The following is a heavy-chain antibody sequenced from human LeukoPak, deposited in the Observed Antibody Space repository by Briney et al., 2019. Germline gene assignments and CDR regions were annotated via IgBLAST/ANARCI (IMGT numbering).Heavy chain of an antibody. Sequence: GASVKVSCKASGYTFTSYYMHWVRQAPGKGLEWMGGFDPEDGETIYAQKFQGRVTMTEDTSTDTAYMELSSLRSEDTAVYYCATRARPLGYCSSTSCRYFDYWGQGTLVTVSS. CDR2: FDPEDGET. J-gene: IGHJ4*02. CDR1: GYTFTSYY. D-gene: IGHD2-2*01. V-gene: IGHV1-24*01. CDR3: ATRARPLGYCSSTSCRYFDY.